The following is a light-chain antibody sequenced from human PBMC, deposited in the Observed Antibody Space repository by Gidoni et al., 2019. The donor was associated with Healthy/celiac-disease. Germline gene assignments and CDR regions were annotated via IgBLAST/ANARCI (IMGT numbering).Light chain of an antibody. Sequence: ATQMTQSPSSLSASVGDRVTITCRASQGIRNDLGWYQQKPGKAPKLLIYAASSLQSGVPSRFSGSGSGTDFTLTISSLQPEDFATDYCLQDYNYPLTFGGGTKVEIK. J-gene: IGKJ4*01. CDR2: AAS. V-gene: IGKV1-6*01. CDR3: LQDYNYPLT. CDR1: QGIRND.